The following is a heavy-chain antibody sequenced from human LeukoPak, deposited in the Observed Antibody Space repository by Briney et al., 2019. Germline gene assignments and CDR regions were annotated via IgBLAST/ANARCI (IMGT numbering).Heavy chain of an antibody. V-gene: IGHV3-48*02. J-gene: IGHJ3*02. CDR3: ARDQAVAGIGAFDI. CDR1: GFTFSSYS. Sequence: GGSLRLSCAASGFTFSSYSMNWVRQAPGKGLEWVSYISSSSTIYYADSVKGRFTISRDNAKNSLYLQMNSLRDEDTAVYYCARDQAVAGIGAFDIWGQGTMVTVSS. D-gene: IGHD6-19*01. CDR2: ISSSSTI.